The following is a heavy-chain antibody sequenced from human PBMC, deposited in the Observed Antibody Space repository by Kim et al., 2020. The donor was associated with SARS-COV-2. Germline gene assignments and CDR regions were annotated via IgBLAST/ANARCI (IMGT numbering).Heavy chain of an antibody. CDR3: ARRPEPGPNCSGGSCYLYYFDY. J-gene: IGHJ4*02. CDR1: GGSFSGYY. D-gene: IGHD2-15*01. Sequence: SETLSLTCAVYGGSFSGYYWSWIRQPPGKGLEWIGEINHSGSTNYNPSLKSRVTISVDTSKNQFSLKLSSVTAADTAVYYCARRPEPGPNCSGGSCYLYYFDYWGQGTLVTVSS. CDR2: INHSGST. V-gene: IGHV4-34*01.